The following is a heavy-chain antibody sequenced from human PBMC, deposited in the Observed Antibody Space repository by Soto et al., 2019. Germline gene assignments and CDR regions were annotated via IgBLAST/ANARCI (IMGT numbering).Heavy chain of an antibody. J-gene: IGHJ3*02. D-gene: IGHD6-19*01. V-gene: IGHV4-39*01. CDR1: GGSISSSSYY. CDR2: IYYSGST. CDR3: WRWGIAVAGTDMAAFDI. Sequence: SETLSLTCTVSGGSISSSSYYWGWIRQPPGKGLEWIGSIYYSGSTYYNPSLKSRVTISVDTSKNQFSLKLSSVTAADTAVYYCWRWGIAVAGTDMAAFDIWGQGTMVTVSS.